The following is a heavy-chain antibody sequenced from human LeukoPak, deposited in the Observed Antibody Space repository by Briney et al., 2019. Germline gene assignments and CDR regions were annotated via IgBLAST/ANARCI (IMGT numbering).Heavy chain of an antibody. D-gene: IGHD6-19*01. CDR1: AFNFRTHG. J-gene: IGHJ4*02. CDR2: IWDDGSEK. CDR3: ATSYSTGWSRGYFDY. Sequence: GGSLRLSCATSAFNFRTHGMHWVRQAPGKGLEWVAVIWDDGSEKYYAGFVEGRFAISRDNSKNTLYLQMNSLRTEDRAVYYCATSYSTGWSRGYFDYWGQGTLVTVSS. V-gene: IGHV3-33*01.